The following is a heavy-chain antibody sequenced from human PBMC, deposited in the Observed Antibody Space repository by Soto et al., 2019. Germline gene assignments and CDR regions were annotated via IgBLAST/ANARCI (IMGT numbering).Heavy chain of an antibody. CDR2: INPGGGRT. D-gene: IGHD2-21*02. V-gene: IGHV1-46*01. CDR3: ARGHSCGGDCYLFDY. J-gene: IGHJ4*02. Sequence: QVQLVQSGAEVTKPGASVKLSCKASGYTFTSYYIHWVRQAPGQGLEWVAMINPGGGRTKNAQMFQGRVTLTRDTSTGTVDMELSSLTSADTAVYYCARGHSCGGDCYLFDYWGQGFLVTVSS. CDR1: GYTFTSYY.